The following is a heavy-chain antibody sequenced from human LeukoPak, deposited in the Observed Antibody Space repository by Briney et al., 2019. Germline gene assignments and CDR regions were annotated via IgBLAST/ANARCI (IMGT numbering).Heavy chain of an antibody. CDR2: IKDKIEGETT. CDR3: TTDRLFEGGFDY. Sequence: GGSLRLSCAVSGFTFSNGWMSWVRQAPGKGLEWVGRIKDKIEGETTDYPAPVKGRFTISRDDSKNMLYLQMNSLKTEDTAVYYCTTDRLFEGGFDYWGQGTLVTVSS. CDR1: GFTFSNGW. D-gene: IGHD2-21*01. J-gene: IGHJ4*02. V-gene: IGHV3-15*01.